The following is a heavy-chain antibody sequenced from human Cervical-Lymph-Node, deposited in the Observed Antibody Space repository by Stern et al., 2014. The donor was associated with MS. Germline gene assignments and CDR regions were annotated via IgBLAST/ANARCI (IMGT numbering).Heavy chain of an antibody. CDR2: IVPSLGTT. CDR3: ARVWERIATRPRYWYFDL. Sequence: QVQLVQPGAEVKKPGSSVKVSCKASGGTFRNHAINWVRQAPGQGLEWMGGIVPSLGTTKYAQKLQGRVTITADDSTSTAYMELTSLTSEDTAMYYCARVWERIATRPRYWYFDLWGRGTLVTVSS. J-gene: IGHJ2*01. D-gene: IGHD6-6*01. V-gene: IGHV1-69*01. CDR1: GGTFRNHA.